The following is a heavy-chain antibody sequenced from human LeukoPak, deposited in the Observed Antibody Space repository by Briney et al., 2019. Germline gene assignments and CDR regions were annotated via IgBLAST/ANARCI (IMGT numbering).Heavy chain of an antibody. CDR2: IRYDGSDK. D-gene: IGHD2-21*02. CDR3: AKGDTS. Sequence: GGSLRLSCAASGFNFSNYDMHWLRQAPGKGLEWVAFIRYDGSDKYYADSVKGRFTISRDNSKNTLYLQMNSLRTEDTAVYYCAKGDTSWGQGTLVTVSS. V-gene: IGHV3-30*02. CDR1: GFNFSNYD. J-gene: IGHJ5*02.